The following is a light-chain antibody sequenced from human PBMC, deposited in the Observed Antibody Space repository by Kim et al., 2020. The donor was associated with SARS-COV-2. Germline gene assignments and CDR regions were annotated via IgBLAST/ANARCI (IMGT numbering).Light chain of an antibody. CDR2: KAS. J-gene: IGKJ1*01. CDR3: QQYNSYPRT. Sequence: ASVGDRVTITCRASQTINNWLAWYQQKPGKAPKLLIYKASSLEGGVPSRFSGSGSGTEFTLTVNSLQPDDFATYYCQQYNSYPRTFGQGTKVDIK. V-gene: IGKV1-5*03. CDR1: QTINNW.